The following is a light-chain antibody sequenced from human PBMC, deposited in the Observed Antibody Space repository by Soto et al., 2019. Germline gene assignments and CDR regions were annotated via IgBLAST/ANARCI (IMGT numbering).Light chain of an antibody. CDR1: FSNIGDNA. CDR3: AAWDDSLNAL. CDR2: LND. J-gene: IGLJ1*01. Sequence: QSVLTQPPSLSATPGQRVNISCSGSFSNIGDNAVNWYQQLPGAAPKLLIYLNDQRPSGVPDRFSGSKSGTSAFLAISGLPSEDEADYYCAAWDDSLNALFGTGTKV. V-gene: IGLV1-44*01.